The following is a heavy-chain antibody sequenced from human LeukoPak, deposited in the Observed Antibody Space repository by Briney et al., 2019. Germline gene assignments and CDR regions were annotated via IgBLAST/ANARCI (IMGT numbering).Heavy chain of an antibody. V-gene: IGHV5-51*01. Sequence: GESLKISCKGSGYSFTSYWIGWVRQTPGKGLGWMGIIYPCDSDTSYSPSFQGQVTISADKSISTAYLKWSSLTASDTAMYYCARLRRYLGGSTAHDSYYYGMDVWGQGTTVTVSS. CDR1: GYSFTSYW. CDR3: ARLRRYLGGSTAHDSYYYGMDV. D-gene: IGHD1-26*01. CDR2: IYPCDSDT. J-gene: IGHJ6*02.